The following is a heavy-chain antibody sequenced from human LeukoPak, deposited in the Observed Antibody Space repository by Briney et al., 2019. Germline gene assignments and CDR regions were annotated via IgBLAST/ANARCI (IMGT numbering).Heavy chain of an antibody. CDR1: GGSISSDSYY. J-gene: IGHJ4*02. V-gene: IGHV4-61*02. CDR2: IYTSGST. D-gene: IGHD3-3*01. CDR3: ARDFWSGSYYFDY. Sequence: SETLSLTCTVSGGSISSDSYYWSWIRQPAGKGLEWIGRIYTSGSTNYNPSLKSRVTMSVDTSKNQFSLKLRPVTAADTAVYYCARDFWSGSYYFDYWGQGTLVTVSS.